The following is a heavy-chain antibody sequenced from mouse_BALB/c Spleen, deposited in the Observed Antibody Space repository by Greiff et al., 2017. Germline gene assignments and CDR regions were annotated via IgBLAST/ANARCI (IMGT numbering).Heavy chain of an antibody. D-gene: IGHD1-2*01. CDR1: GYSITSGYY. CDR2: ISYDGSN. V-gene: IGHV3-6*02. CDR3: ARVRVYYGSDYAMDY. J-gene: IGHJ4*01. Sequence: EVQLVESGPGLVKPSQSLSLTCSVTGYSITSGYYWNWIRQFPGNKLEWMGYISYDGSNNYNPSLKNRISITRDTSKNQFFLKLNSVTTEDTATYYCARVRVYYGSDYAMDYWGQGTSVTVSS.